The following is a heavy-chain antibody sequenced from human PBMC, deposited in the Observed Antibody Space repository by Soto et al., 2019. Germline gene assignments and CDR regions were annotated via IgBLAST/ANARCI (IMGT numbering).Heavy chain of an antibody. V-gene: IGHV3-30-3*01. CDR2: ISYDGSNK. Sequence: GGSLRLSCAASGFTFSSYAMHWVRQAPGKGLEWVAVISYDGSNKYYADSVKGRFTISRDNSKNTLYLQMNSLRAEDTAVYYCARSKTNYYDSSGYYPDAFDIWGQGTMVTVSS. CDR3: ARSKTNYYDSSGYYPDAFDI. CDR1: GFTFSSYA. D-gene: IGHD3-22*01. J-gene: IGHJ3*02.